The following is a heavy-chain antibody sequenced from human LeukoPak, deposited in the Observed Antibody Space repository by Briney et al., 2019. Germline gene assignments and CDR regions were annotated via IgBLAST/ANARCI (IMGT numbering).Heavy chain of an antibody. Sequence: SETLSLTCAVYGGSFSGYYWSWIRQPPGKGLEWIGEINHSGSTNYNPSLKSRVTISVDTSKNQFSLKLSSVTVADTAVYYCARAPTAHYYYYYGMDVWGQGTTVTVSS. V-gene: IGHV4-34*01. D-gene: IGHD5-18*01. CDR2: INHSGST. CDR1: GGSFSGYY. CDR3: ARAPTAHYYYYYGMDV. J-gene: IGHJ6*02.